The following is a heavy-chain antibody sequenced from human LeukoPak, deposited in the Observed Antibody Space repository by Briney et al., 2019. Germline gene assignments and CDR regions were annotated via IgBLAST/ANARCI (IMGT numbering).Heavy chain of an antibody. CDR2: IYPGDSDT. CDR3: ARRRYTSGTYWFDP. V-gene: IGHV5-51*01. Sequence: GESLKISCKGSGYSFTTYWIAWVRQMPGKGLEWMGIIYPGDSDTRYSPSFQGQVTISADKSISTAYLQWSSLKASDTAMYYCARRRYTSGTYWFDPWGQGTLVTVSS. CDR1: GYSFTTYW. J-gene: IGHJ5*02. D-gene: IGHD6-19*01.